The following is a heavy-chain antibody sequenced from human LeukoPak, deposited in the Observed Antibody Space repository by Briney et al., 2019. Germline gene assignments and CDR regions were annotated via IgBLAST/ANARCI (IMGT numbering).Heavy chain of an antibody. CDR2: ISSTSTFI. CDR3: ARDYFDSTNYPQTYYYYYMDV. D-gene: IGHD3-22*01. J-gene: IGHJ6*03. Sequence: GGSLRLSCAASGFAFSSYGMHWVRQAPGKGLEWVASISSTSTFIYSADSVKGRFTISRDTAENSLFLQMNSLRAEDTAIYYCARDYFDSTNYPQTYYYYYMDVWGKGTTVTVSS. CDR1: GFAFSSYG. V-gene: IGHV3-21*01.